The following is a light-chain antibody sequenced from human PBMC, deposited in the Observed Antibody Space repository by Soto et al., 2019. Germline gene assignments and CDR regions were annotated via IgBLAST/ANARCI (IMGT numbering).Light chain of an antibody. CDR2: GAS. CDR1: QSVSIN. V-gene: IGKV3-15*01. Sequence: EVVMTQSPATLSVSPGERATLSCRASQSVSINLAWYQQKPGQAPRLLIYGASTRVTGIPARFSGSGSGTEFTLTISSLQSEDFAVYYCQHYNNWPPWTFGQGTKVEIK. CDR3: QHYNNWPPWT. J-gene: IGKJ1*01.